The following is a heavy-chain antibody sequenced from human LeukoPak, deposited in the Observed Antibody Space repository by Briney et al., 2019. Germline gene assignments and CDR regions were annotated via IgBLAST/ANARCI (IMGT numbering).Heavy chain of an antibody. CDR3: AKVQDSAVAGPGDY. D-gene: IGHD6-19*01. CDR2: ISSSSSYI. J-gene: IGHJ4*02. Sequence: PGGSLRLSCAASGFTFSSYSMNWVRQAPGKGLEWVSSISSSSSYIYYADSVKGRFTISRDNAKNSLYLQMNSLRAEDTAVYYCAKVQDSAVAGPGDYWGQETLVTVSS. V-gene: IGHV3-21*04. CDR1: GFTFSSYS.